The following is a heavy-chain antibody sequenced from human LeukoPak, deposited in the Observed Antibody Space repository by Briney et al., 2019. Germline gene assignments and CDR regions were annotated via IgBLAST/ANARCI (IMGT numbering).Heavy chain of an antibody. J-gene: IGHJ4*02. D-gene: IGHD3-22*01. V-gene: IGHV4-39*01. CDR1: GGSLSSTSYN. CDR2: IYFSGST. CDR3: ASQPYCDSSGYYFH. Sequence: PSETLSLTCTVSGGSLSSTSYNWGWLRQPPGKGLEWIGSIYFSGSTFYNPSLRGRVTISIDTSKNQFSLNLSSVTAADTAVYYCASQPYCDSSGYYFHWGQGTLVTVSS.